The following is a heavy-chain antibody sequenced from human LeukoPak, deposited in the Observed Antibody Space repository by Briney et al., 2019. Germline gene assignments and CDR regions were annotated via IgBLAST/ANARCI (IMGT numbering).Heavy chain of an antibody. Sequence: GPLRLSCAASGFTFSSYAMSWVRQAPGKGLEWVSAISGSGGSTYYADSVKGRFTISRDNSKNTLYLRMNSLRAEDTAVYYCAKLPKMYSSGWFDPWGQGTLVTVSS. J-gene: IGHJ5*02. V-gene: IGHV3-23*01. CDR2: ISGSGGST. CDR3: AKLPKMYSSGWFDP. CDR1: GFTFSSYA. D-gene: IGHD6-19*01.